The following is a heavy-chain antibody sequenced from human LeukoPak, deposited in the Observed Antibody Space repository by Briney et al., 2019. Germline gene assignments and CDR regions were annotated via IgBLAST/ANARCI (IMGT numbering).Heavy chain of an antibody. J-gene: IGHJ4*02. CDR3: AKDRCSGGSCYLFDY. Sequence: PGGSLRLSCAASGFTFSSYAMSWVRQAPGKGLEWVSAISGSGGSTYYADSAKGRFTISRDNSKNTLYLQMNSLRAEDTAVYYCAKDRCSGGSCYLFDYWGQGTLVTVSS. V-gene: IGHV3-23*01. CDR1: GFTFSSYA. D-gene: IGHD2-15*01. CDR2: ISGSGGST.